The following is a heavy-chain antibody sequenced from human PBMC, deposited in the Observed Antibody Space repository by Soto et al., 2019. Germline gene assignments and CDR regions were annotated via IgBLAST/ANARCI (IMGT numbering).Heavy chain of an antibody. V-gene: IGHV3-15*01. CDR2: IKSKTDGGTT. Sequence: EVLLVESGGGLVKPGGSLRLACATSQFAFTTGWMSWVRQAPGKGLEWVGRIKSKTDGGTTDYAAPVKGRFTISRDDSKHTLFLQMNSLKIEDTAVYYCTTDGNFDYWGQGTLVTVAS. CDR3: TTDGNFDY. J-gene: IGHJ4*02. CDR1: QFAFTTGW.